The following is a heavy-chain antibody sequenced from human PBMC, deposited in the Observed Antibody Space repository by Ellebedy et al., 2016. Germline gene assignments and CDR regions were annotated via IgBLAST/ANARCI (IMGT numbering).Heavy chain of an antibody. CDR3: ARDLQSMGRTPELQVSYGLDV. J-gene: IGHJ6*02. CDR2: INAGNGNT. CDR1: GYTFTSYA. V-gene: IGHV1-3*01. Sequence: ASVKVSCKASGYTFTSYAMHWVRQAPGQRLEWMGWINAGNGNTKYSQKFQGRVTITRDTSASTAYMELSSPRSEDTAVYYCARDLQSMGRTPELQVSYGLDVWGQGTTVTVSS. D-gene: IGHD1-14*01.